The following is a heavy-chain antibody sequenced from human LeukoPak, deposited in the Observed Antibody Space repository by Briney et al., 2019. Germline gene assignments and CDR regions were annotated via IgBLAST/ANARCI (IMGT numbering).Heavy chain of an antibody. J-gene: IGHJ3*02. V-gene: IGHV3-30-3*01. D-gene: IGHD6-19*01. Sequence: PGGSLRLSCVGSGFTLSSYALHWLRQAPGKGLEWVAVISADGSEKYYADSVKGRFTMSRDNSKNTLFLQMNSLRTEDTAVYYCARDAPYSGGCCAFDIWGQGTTVTVSS. CDR2: ISADGSEK. CDR1: GFTLSSYA. CDR3: ARDAPYSGGCCAFDI.